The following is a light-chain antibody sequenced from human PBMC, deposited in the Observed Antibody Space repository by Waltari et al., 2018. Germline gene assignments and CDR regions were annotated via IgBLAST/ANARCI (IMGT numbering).Light chain of an antibody. J-gene: IGLJ3*02. CDR3: CSYGGSSTWV. CDR1: RSDVGGYNL. V-gene: IGLV2-23*01. Sequence: QSALIQPASVSGSPGQSITISCLGLRSDVGGYNLVSWYQQHPDKAPKLMIYEGTKRPSGVSNRFSGSKSGNTASLIISGLQAEDEGDYYCSYGGSSTWVFGGGTKLTVL. CDR2: EGT.